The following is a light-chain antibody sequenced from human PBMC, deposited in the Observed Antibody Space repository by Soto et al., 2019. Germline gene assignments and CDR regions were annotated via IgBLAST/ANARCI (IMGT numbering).Light chain of an antibody. Sequence: GDRVTITCRASQTISSWLAWYQQKPGKAPKLLIYTASNLQSGVPSRFSGSGSVTEFTLTISSLQPDDFATYYCQQYHTFSTFGPGTKVDIK. CDR2: TAS. CDR3: QQYHTFST. V-gene: IGKV1-5*03. CDR1: QTISSW. J-gene: IGKJ1*01.